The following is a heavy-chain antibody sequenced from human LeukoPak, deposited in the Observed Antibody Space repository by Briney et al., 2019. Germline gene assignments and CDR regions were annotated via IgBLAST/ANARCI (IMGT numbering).Heavy chain of an antibody. CDR2: ISGSGGST. V-gene: IGHV3-23*01. J-gene: IGHJ4*02. CDR3: ARGTKIPGQAAPPGYSSSWYYFDY. Sequence: GGSLRLSCAASGFTFSSYAMSWVRQAPGKGLEWVSAISGSGGSTYYADSVKGRFTISRDNSKNTLYLQMNSLRAEDTAVYYCARGTKIPGQAAPPGYSSSWYYFDYWGQGTLVTVSS. CDR1: GFTFSSYA. D-gene: IGHD6-13*01.